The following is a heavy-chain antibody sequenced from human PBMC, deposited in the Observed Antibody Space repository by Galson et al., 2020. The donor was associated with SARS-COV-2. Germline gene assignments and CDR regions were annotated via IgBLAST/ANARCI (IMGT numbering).Heavy chain of an antibody. J-gene: IGHJ3*02. Sequence: TLSLTCTVSGGSISTDGHFWTWIRQPPGKGLEWIGSIYHSGTTYYNPSLKSRLNIAVDTSQNQFSLRLRSVTAADTAVYFCARTSGELDIWGQGTMVTVSS. CDR3: ARTSGELDI. CDR1: GGSISTDGHF. V-gene: IGHV4-31*03. D-gene: IGHD1-26*01. CDR2: IYHSGTT.